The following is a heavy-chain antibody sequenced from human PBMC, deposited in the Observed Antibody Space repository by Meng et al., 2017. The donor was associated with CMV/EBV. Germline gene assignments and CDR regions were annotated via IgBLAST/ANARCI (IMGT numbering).Heavy chain of an antibody. CDR1: GYTFTSYG. CDR3: AREGLRAMLLPPGI. V-gene: IGHV1-18*01. CDR2: ISAYNGNT. Sequence: ASVKVSCKASGYTFTSYGISWVRQAPGQGLEWMGWISAYNGNTNYAQKLQGRVTMTTDTSTSTAYMELRSLRSDDTAVYYCAREGLRAMLLPPGIWGQGTMVTVSS. J-gene: IGHJ3*02. D-gene: IGHD4-17*01.